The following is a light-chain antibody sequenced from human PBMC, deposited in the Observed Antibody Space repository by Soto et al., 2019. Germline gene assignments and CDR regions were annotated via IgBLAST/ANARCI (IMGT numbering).Light chain of an antibody. CDR1: QGIGSY. Sequence: AIQLTQSPSSLSASVGDRVTITCRASQGIGSYLAWYQQKPGEAPKLLIYDVSTLESGVPSRFSGSGSGTEFTLTISSLQPDDFATYYCQQCNTFWTFGQGTKVDIK. V-gene: IGKV1-13*02. J-gene: IGKJ1*01. CDR2: DVS. CDR3: QQCNTFWT.